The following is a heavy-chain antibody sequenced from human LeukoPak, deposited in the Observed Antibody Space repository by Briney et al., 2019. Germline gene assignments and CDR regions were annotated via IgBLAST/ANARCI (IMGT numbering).Heavy chain of an antibody. CDR3: AKSPTVAPWAFDI. V-gene: IGHV3-23*01. CDR1: GFTFSSYA. Sequence: GGSLRLSCAASGFTFSSYAMSWVRQAPGKGLEWVSANSGSGGSTYYADSVKGRFTISRDNSKNTLYLQMNSLRAEDTAVYYCAKSPTVAPWAFDIWGQGTMVTVSS. J-gene: IGHJ3*02. CDR2: NSGSGGST. D-gene: IGHD4-23*01.